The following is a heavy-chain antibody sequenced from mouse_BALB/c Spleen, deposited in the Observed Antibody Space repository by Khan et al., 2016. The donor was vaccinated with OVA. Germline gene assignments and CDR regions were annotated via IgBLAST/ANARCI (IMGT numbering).Heavy chain of an antibody. Sequence: VRLQQSGPGLVKPSQSLSLTCTVTGYSITTNYAWDWIRQFPGNKLEWMGYISYSGSTSYNPSLKSRISITRDTSKNQFFLQLNSVTTEDTATYYWARKNYYGYAVDYWGQGTSVTVSS. CDR1: GYSITTNYA. CDR2: ISYSGST. D-gene: IGHD1-1*01. V-gene: IGHV3-2*02. J-gene: IGHJ4*01. CDR3: ARKNYYGYAVDY.